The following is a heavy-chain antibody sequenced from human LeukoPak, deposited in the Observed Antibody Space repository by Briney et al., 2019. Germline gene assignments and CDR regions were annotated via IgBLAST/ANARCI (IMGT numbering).Heavy chain of an antibody. V-gene: IGHV1-18*01. CDR1: TSH. D-gene: IGHD3-22*01. CDR2: IGSYEGDT. CDR3: ARDFWNFYDSSGYYRDFDS. Sequence: ASVKVSCKATSHISWVRQAPGQGLEWMGWIGSYEGDTYYAQKFQGRVTVTTDTSTNTAYMELRSLRADDTAVYYCARDFWNFYDSSGYYRDFDSWGQGTLVAVSS. J-gene: IGHJ5*01.